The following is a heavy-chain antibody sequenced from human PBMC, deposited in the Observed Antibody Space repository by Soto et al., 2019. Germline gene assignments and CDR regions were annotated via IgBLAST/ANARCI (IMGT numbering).Heavy chain of an antibody. CDR2: IIPIFGTA. D-gene: IGHD2-21*02. CDR1: GGTFSSYA. J-gene: IGHJ3*02. Sequence: QVQLVQSGAEVKKPGSSVKVSCKASGGTFSSYAISWVRQAHGQGLEWMEGIIPIFGTANYAQKFQGRVTITTDESTSTAYMELSSQISEDTAVYYCASASYCGGDCSSAYDIWGQERMVTVSS. V-gene: IGHV1-69*01. CDR3: ASASYCGGDCSSAYDI.